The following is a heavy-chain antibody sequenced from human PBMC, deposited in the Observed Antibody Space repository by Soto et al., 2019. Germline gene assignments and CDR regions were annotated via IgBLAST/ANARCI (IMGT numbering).Heavy chain of an antibody. CDR3: ARDEGGPDV. CDR2: VNNDGYNT. CDR1: GFTFSNAW. J-gene: IGHJ6*02. V-gene: IGHV3-74*01. Sequence: GGSLRLSCRASGFTFSNAWMHWVRRAPGKGLVWVSRVNNDGYNTAYADSVKGRFTISRDNARNILYMQMDSLRVEDTAIYYCARDEGGPDVWGQGXTVTVSS.